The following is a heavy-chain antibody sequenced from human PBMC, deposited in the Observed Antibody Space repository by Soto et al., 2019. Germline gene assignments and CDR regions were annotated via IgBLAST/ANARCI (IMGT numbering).Heavy chain of an antibody. CDR1: GYTFTSYA. CDR3: ARGPLSLYSADFR. Sequence: QVQLVQSGAEVKKPGASVRISCRTSGYTFTSYAITWLRHAPGQRLEWMGWINGGNGDTKYSQKFQDRLSITRDTSATTVSLGLSILTSEDTAIYYCARGPLSLYSADFRWGQGTLVTVSS. V-gene: IGHV1-3*01. D-gene: IGHD1-26*01. J-gene: IGHJ4*02. CDR2: INGGNGDT.